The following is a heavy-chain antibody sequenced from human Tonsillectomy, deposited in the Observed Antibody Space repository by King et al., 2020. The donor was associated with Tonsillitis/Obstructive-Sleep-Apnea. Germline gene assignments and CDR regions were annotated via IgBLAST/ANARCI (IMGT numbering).Heavy chain of an antibody. J-gene: IGHJ2*01. D-gene: IGHD6-13*01. Sequence: VQLVESGAEVKKPGESLRISCTGSGYSFTNYWIGWVRQMPGKGLEWMGIIYPGDSDTGYSPSFQGQVTISADKSISTTYLQWSSLAASDSAMYYCARPMATAGSSNWHFDLWGRGTLVTVSS. CDR3: ARPMATAGSSNWHFDL. CDR1: GYSFTNYW. CDR2: IYPGDSDT. V-gene: IGHV5-51*01.